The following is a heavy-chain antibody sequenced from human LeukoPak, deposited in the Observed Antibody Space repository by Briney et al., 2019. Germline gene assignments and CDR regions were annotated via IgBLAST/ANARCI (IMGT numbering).Heavy chain of an antibody. CDR3: ARDKSAAMDTGVDY. CDR2: INHSGST. J-gene: IGHJ4*02. D-gene: IGHD5-18*01. V-gene: IGHV4-34*01. Sequence: SETLSLTCAVYGGSFSGYYWSWIRQPPGKGLEWIGEINHSGSTNYNPSLKSRVTISVDTSKNQFSLRLSSVTAADTAVYYCARDKSAAMDTGVDYWGQGTLVTVSS. CDR1: GGSFSGYY.